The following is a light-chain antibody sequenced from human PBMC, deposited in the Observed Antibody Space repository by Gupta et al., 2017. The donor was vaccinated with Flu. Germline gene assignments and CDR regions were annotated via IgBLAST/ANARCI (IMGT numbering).Light chain of an antibody. CDR3: QQYNNWPYT. CDR1: RNIGSS. V-gene: IGKV3-15*01. CDR2: RAS. J-gene: IGKJ2*01. Sequence: EIMMTQSPATLSVSPGERATLSCRASRNIGSSLAWYQQRPGQAPRLLIYRASARYTGIPARFSGSGSGTEFSLTISSLQSEDFAVYYCQQYNNWPYTFGQGTQLEIK.